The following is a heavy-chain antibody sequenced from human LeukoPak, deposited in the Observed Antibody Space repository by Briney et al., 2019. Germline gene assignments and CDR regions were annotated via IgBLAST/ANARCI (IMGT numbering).Heavy chain of an antibody. V-gene: IGHV3-7*01. CDR2: IKQDGREK. J-gene: IGHJ5*02. Sequence: GGSLRLSCAASGFTFSNYWMSWVRQRPGKGLEWEANIKQDGREKYYVDSVKGRFTISRDNTKKSLSLQMNSLRDEDTAVYYCARDKYMSGHIGSLFDPWGQGTLVTVSS. CDR1: GFTFSNYW. D-gene: IGHD5-12*01. CDR3: ARDKYMSGHIGSLFDP.